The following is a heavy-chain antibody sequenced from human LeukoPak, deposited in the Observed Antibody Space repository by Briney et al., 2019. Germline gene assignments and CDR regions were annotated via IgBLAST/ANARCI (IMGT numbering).Heavy chain of an antibody. J-gene: IGHJ4*02. CDR3: ARGQGSSWSPYYFDY. Sequence: GGSLRLSCAASGFTVSSNYMSWVRQAPGKGLEWVANIKHDGSEKYYVDSVKGRFTISRDNAKNSLYLQMNSLRAEDTAVYYCARGQGSSWSPYYFDYWGQGTLVTVSS. CDR1: GFTVSSNY. V-gene: IGHV3-7*01. CDR2: IKHDGSEK. D-gene: IGHD6-13*01.